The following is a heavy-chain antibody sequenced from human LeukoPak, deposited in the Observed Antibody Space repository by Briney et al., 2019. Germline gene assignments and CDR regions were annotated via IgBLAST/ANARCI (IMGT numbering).Heavy chain of an antibody. J-gene: IGHJ4*02. Sequence: SETLSLTCTVSGGSISSYYWSWIRQPPGKGLEWIGYIYYSGSTNYNPSLKSRVTISVDTSKNQFSLKLSSVTAADTAVYYCARVNFWSGYPTFDYWGQGTLVTVSS. CDR1: GGSISSYY. D-gene: IGHD3-3*01. CDR2: IYYSGST. V-gene: IGHV4-59*01. CDR3: ARVNFWSGYPTFDY.